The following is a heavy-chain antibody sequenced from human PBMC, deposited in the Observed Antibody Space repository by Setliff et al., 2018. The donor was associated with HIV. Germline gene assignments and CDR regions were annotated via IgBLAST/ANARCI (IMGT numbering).Heavy chain of an antibody. J-gene: IGHJ6*03. V-gene: IGHV1-69*13. D-gene: IGHD2-15*01. CDR1: DVTPSNYA. Sequence: SVKVSCKVSDVTPSNYALNWVRQAPGQGLEWMGAIIPVFATANYAQKFQGRVTITADESTLTAYMELSSLTSEDTAVYFCARDLAYCSGGSCYRPLIYYFYYMDVWGKGTTVTVSS. CDR3: ARDLAYCSGGSCYRPLIYYFYYMDV. CDR2: IIPVFATA.